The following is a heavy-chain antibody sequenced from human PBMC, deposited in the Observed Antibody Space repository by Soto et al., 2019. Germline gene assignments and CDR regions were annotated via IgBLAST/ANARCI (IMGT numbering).Heavy chain of an antibody. J-gene: IGHJ6*02. CDR2: INPNSGGT. Sequence: ASVKVSCKAPGYTFTGYYMHWVRQAPGQGLEWMGWINPNSGGTNYAQKFQGRVTMTRDTSISTAYMELSRLRSDDTAVYYCAIPQPRYCTNGVCYGDYYYYYGMDVWGQGTTVTVSS. CDR1: GYTFTGYY. V-gene: IGHV1-2*02. CDR3: AIPQPRYCTNGVCYGDYYYYYGMDV. D-gene: IGHD2-8*01.